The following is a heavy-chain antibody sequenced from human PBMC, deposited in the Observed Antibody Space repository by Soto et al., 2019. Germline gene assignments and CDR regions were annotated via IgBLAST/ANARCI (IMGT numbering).Heavy chain of an antibody. D-gene: IGHD5-18*01. J-gene: IGHJ4*02. CDR3: ARGGSGHSYGN. Sequence: ASVKVSCKASGYTFTSSGISWVRLAPGQGLEWVAWISPNNGNTNYAQKLQGRATVTTDTSTSTAYMELRSLTSDDTAVYYCARGGSGHSYGNWGQGTLVTVSA. CDR1: GYTFTSSG. CDR2: ISPNNGNT. V-gene: IGHV1-18*01.